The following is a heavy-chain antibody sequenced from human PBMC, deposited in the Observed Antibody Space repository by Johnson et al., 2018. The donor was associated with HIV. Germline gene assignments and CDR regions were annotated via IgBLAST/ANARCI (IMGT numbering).Heavy chain of an antibody. Sequence: QVQLVESGGGVVQPGGSLRLSCAASGFPFSNYGMHWVRQAPGKGLEWVAFIRVAGSNKYYVDPVKGRFPISRDNSKNMVYLQMNRLRPEDTAVYYCARDGRDLVTRGSFDIWGQGTMVTVSS. CDR3: ARDGRDLVTRGSFDI. D-gene: IGHD3-9*01. CDR2: IRVAGSNK. J-gene: IGHJ3*02. V-gene: IGHV3-30*02. CDR1: GFPFSNYG.